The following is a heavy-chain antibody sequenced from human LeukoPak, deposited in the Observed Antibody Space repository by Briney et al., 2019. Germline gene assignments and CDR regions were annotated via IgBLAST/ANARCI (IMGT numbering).Heavy chain of an antibody. CDR1: GFSFSSYG. CDR2: ISYDGSNK. J-gene: IGHJ4*02. CDR3: ARDLSTMVRGVIITPPDY. D-gene: IGHD3-10*01. V-gene: IGHV3-30*19. Sequence: GGSLRLSCAASGFSFSSYGMNWVRQAPGKGLEWVAVISYDGSNKYYADSVKGRFTISRDNSKNTLYLQMNSLRAEDTAVYYCARDLSTMVRGVIITPPDYWGQGTLVTVSS.